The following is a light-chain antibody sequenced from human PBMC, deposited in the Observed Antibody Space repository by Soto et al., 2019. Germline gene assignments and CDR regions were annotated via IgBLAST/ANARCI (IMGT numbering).Light chain of an antibody. V-gene: IGKV3-20*01. CDR3: QQYGSSPET. J-gene: IGKJ1*01. Sequence: EIVLPQSKSTLSLSPGERSTLSCRASQSVSSSYLAWYQQKPGQAPRLLIYGASSRATGIPDRFSGSGSGTDFTLTISRLEPEDFAVYYCQQYGSSPETFGHVTKV. CDR2: GAS. CDR1: QSVSSSY.